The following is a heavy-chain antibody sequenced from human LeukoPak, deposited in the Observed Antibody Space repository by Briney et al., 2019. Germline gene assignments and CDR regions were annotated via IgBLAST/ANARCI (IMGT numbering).Heavy chain of an antibody. CDR1: GYTFTSYD. CDR2: MNPNSGNT. J-gene: IGHJ3*02. V-gene: IGHV1-8*01. Sequence: ASVKVSCKASGYTFTSYDINWVRQATGQGLEWMGWMNPNSGNTGYAQKFQGRVTMTRNTSISTAYMELSSLRSEDTAVYYCARTTVLPKRYCSSTSCPYDAFDIWGQGTMVTVSS. D-gene: IGHD2-2*01. CDR3: ARTTVLPKRYCSSTSCPYDAFDI.